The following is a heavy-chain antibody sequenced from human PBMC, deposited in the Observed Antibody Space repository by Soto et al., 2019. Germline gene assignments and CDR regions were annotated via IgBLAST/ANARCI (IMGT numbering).Heavy chain of an antibody. CDR3: VRGDGGLWFGELRLCNWFDP. J-gene: IGHJ5*02. CDR1: GGSFSGYY. D-gene: IGHD3-10*01. CDR2: INHSGST. Sequence: SETLSLTCAVYGGSFSGYYWSWTRQPPGKGLEWIGEINHSGSTNYNPSLKSRVTISVDTSKNQFSLKLSSVTAADTAVYYCVRGDGGLWFGELRLCNWFDPWGQGTLVTVSS. V-gene: IGHV4-34*01.